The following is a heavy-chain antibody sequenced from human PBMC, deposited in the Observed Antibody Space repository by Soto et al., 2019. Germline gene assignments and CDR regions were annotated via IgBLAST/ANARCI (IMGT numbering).Heavy chain of an antibody. D-gene: IGHD6-13*01. CDR2: IKQDGSEK. Sequence: GGSLRLSCAASGFTFSSYWMSWVRQAPGKGLEWVANIKQDGSEKYYVDSAKGRFTISRDNAKNSLYLQMNSLRAEDTAVYYCASQSSSWYFDYWGQGTLVTVSS. CDR1: GFTFSSYW. J-gene: IGHJ4*02. V-gene: IGHV3-7*01. CDR3: ASQSSSWYFDY.